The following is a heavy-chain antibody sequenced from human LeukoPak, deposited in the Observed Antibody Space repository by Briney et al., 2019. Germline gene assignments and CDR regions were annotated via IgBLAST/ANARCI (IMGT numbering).Heavy chain of an antibody. V-gene: IGHV1-46*01. D-gene: IGHD4-17*01. J-gene: IGHJ5*02. CDR3: ARDNYGDYGNQYAFDP. Sequence: ASVKVSCKASGYTFTNYYMHWVRQAPGQGLEWLGLITPSGGSTWYAQKFQGRVTMTRDMSTSTDYMELSRLRSDDTAVYYCARDNYGDYGNQYAFDPWGQGTLVTVSS. CDR2: ITPSGGST. CDR1: GYTFTNYY.